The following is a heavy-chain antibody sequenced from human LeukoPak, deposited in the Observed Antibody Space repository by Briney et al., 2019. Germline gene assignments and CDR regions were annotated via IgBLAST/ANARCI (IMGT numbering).Heavy chain of an antibody. Sequence: GGSLRLSCAASGFTFSSYAMHWVRQAPGKGLEWVAVISYDGSNKYYADSVKGRFTISRDNSKNTLYLQMNSLRAEDTAVYYCARHLSGVTGYSYGRGIDYWGQGTLVTVSS. D-gene: IGHD5-18*01. CDR1: GFTFSSYA. CDR3: ARHLSGVTGYSYGRGIDY. CDR2: ISYDGSNK. V-gene: IGHV3-30*04. J-gene: IGHJ4*02.